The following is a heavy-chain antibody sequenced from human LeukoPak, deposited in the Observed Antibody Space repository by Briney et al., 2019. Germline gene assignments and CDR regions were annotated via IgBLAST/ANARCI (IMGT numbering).Heavy chain of an antibody. J-gene: IGHJ4*02. Sequence: GGSVRLSCAASGFSFSSYEMNWVRLAPGKGREWVSYISSSGSTIYYADSVKGRFTISRDNAKNSLYLKMNSLRAEDTAVYYCARDITGYSSDYWGQGTLVTVSS. CDR2: ISSSGSTI. V-gene: IGHV3-48*03. CDR1: GFSFSSYE. CDR3: ARDITGYSSDY. D-gene: IGHD5-18*01.